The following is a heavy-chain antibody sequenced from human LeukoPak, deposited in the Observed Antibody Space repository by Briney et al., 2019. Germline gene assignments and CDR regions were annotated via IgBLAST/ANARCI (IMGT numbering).Heavy chain of an antibody. CDR2: INSYGSDT. D-gene: IGHD1-26*01. CDR1: GFTFSSYW. CDR3: ARDPGDYYFDY. Sequence: GGSLRLSCAASGFTFSSYWMHWVRQAPGKGPVWVSRINSYGSDTNYADSVKGRFTISRDNAKNTLYLQMNSLRAEDTAVYYCARDPGDYYFDYWGQGTLVTVSS. J-gene: IGHJ4*02. V-gene: IGHV3-74*01.